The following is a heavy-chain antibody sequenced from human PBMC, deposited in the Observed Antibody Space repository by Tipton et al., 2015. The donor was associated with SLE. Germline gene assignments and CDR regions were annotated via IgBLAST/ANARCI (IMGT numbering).Heavy chain of an antibody. Sequence: TLSLTCTVSGGSISSSSYYWGWIRQPPGKGLEWIGSIYYSGNTYYNPSLKSRVTISVDTSKNQFSLKLNSVTAADTAIYYCARGGYSSGWYGDYFVYCGQGTLVTVSS. J-gene: IGHJ4*02. CDR3: ARGGYSSGWYGDYFVY. CDR2: IYYSGNT. V-gene: IGHV4-39*07. CDR1: GGSISSSSYY. D-gene: IGHD6-19*01.